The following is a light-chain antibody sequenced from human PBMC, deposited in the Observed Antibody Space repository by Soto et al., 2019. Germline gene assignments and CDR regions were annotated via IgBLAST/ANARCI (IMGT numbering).Light chain of an antibody. Sequence: QSALTQPPSASGSPGQSVTISCTGTSSDVGKYNYVSWYQQHPGKAPKLLIYEVTKRPSGVPDRFSGSKSGNTASLTVSGLQAEDEADYYCSSYAGSKTLFGGGTKLTVL. J-gene: IGLJ3*02. CDR2: EVT. V-gene: IGLV2-8*01. CDR3: SSYAGSKTL. CDR1: SSDVGKYNY.